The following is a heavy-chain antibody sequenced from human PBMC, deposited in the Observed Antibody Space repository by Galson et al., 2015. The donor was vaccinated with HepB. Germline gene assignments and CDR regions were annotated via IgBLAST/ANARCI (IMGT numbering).Heavy chain of an antibody. D-gene: IGHD3-22*01. CDR3: AREGHYYDSSGYYLDAFDI. V-gene: IGHV3-7*03. CDR1: GFTFSSYW. Sequence: SLRLSCAASGFTFSSYWMSWVRQAPGKGLEWVANIKQDGSEKYYVDSVKGRFTISRDNAKNSLYLQMNSLRAEDTAVYYCAREGHYYDSSGYYLDAFDIWGQGTMVTVSS. CDR2: IKQDGSEK. J-gene: IGHJ3*02.